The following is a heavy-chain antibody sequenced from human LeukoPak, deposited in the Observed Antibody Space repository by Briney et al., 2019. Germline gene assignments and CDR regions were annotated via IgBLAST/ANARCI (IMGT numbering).Heavy chain of an antibody. CDR1: GGSISSDY. Sequence: PSETLSLTCTVSGGSISSDYWSWIRQPPGKGLEWIGYIYYSGSTNYNPSLKSRVTISVDTSKNQFSLKLSSVTAADTAVYYCARHNKVGARALLIWGQGTMVTVSS. CDR2: IYYSGST. V-gene: IGHV4-59*08. D-gene: IGHD1-26*01. CDR3: ARHNKVGARALLI. J-gene: IGHJ3*02.